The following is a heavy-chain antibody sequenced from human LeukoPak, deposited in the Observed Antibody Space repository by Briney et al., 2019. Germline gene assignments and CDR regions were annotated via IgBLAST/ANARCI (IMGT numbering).Heavy chain of an antibody. V-gene: IGHV4-34*08. Sequence: GSLRLSCAASGFTFRNFWMSWVRQAPGEGLEWIGEINHSGSTNYNPSLKSRVTISVDTSKNQFSLKLSSVTAADTAVYYCAELRGYSYGSLDYWGQGTLVTVSS. CDR3: AELRGYSYGSLDY. CDR1: GFTFRNFW. D-gene: IGHD5-18*01. J-gene: IGHJ4*02. CDR2: INHSGST.